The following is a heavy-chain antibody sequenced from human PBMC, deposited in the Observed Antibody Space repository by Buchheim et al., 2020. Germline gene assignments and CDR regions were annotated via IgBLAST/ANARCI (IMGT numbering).Heavy chain of an antibody. CDR1: GFTFSSYA. CDR3: AKEAWFGEDPAGYYGMDV. V-gene: IGHV3-23*01. CDR2: ISGSSSTT. Sequence: EVQLLESGGGLVQPGGSLRLSCAASGFTFSSYAMSWVRQAPGKGLEWVSVISGSSSTTYSAASVKGRFTISRDSFKNTLYLHMRSLRADDTAVYYSAKEAWFGEDPAGYYGMDVWGQGTT. D-gene: IGHD3-10*01. J-gene: IGHJ6*02.